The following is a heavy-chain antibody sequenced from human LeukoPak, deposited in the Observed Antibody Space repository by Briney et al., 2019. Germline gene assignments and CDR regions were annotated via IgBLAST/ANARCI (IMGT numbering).Heavy chain of an antibody. Sequence: KPSETLSLTCTVSGGSISSSSYYWGWIRQPPGKGLEWIGSICYSGSTYYNPSLKSRVTISVDTSKNQFSLKLSSVTAADTAVYYCARHMVGLRLGELSPDYWGQGTLVTVSS. J-gene: IGHJ4*02. V-gene: IGHV4-39*01. D-gene: IGHD3-16*02. CDR2: ICYSGST. CDR1: GGSISSSSYY. CDR3: ARHMVGLRLGELSPDY.